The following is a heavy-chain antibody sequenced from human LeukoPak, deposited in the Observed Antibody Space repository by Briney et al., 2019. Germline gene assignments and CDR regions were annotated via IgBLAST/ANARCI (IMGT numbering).Heavy chain of an antibody. CDR2: ISGSGGST. CDR3: ASFDWLPG. D-gene: IGHD3-9*01. CDR1: GFIFNNYG. V-gene: IGHV3-23*01. Sequence: GGSLRLSCAASGFIFNNYGLIWVRQAPGKGLEWVSAISGSGGSTYYADSVKGRFTISRDNSKNTLYLQMNSLRAEDTAVYYCASFDWLPGWGQGTRVTVSP. J-gene: IGHJ1*01.